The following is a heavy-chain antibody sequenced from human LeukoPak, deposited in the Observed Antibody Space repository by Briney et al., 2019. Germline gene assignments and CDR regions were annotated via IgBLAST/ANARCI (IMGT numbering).Heavy chain of an antibody. CDR1: GGSISSYY. Sequence: SETLSLTCTVSGGSISSYYWSWIRQPAGKGLEWIGRIYTSGSTNYNPSLKSRVTISVDTSKNQFSLKLSSVTAADTAVYYCAREPYYYDSSGYYKHFDYWGQGTLVTVSS. D-gene: IGHD3-22*01. CDR2: IYTSGST. V-gene: IGHV4-4*07. J-gene: IGHJ4*02. CDR3: AREPYYYDSSGYYKHFDY.